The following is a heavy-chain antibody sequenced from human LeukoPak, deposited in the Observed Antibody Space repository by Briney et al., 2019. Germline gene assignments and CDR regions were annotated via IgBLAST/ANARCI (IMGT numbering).Heavy chain of an antibody. J-gene: IGHJ4*02. CDR3: ARGPEYYDYVWGSYRGGSMDY. D-gene: IGHD3-16*02. Sequence: GASVKVSCKASGYTFASFGISWVRQAPGQGLEWMGWISPYNGNTNYAQKLQGRVTMTTDTSTSTAYMELRSLRSDDTAVYYCARGPEYYDYVWGSYRGGSMDYWGQGTLVTVSS. V-gene: IGHV1-18*01. CDR1: GYTFASFG. CDR2: ISPYNGNT.